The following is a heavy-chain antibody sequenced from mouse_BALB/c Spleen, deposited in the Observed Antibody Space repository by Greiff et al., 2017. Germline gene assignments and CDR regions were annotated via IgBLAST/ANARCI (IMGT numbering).Heavy chain of an antibody. J-gene: IGHJ3*01. CDR2: ISSGSSTI. V-gene: IGHV5-17*02. D-gene: IGHD2-4*01. Sequence: EVQVVESGGGLVQPGGSRKLSCAASGFTFSSFGMHWVRQAPEKGLEWVAYISSGSSTIYYADTVKGRFTISRDNPKNTLFLQMTSLRSEDTAMYYCARRDDYSRWCAYWGQGTLVTVSA. CDR3: ARRDDYSRWCAY. CDR1: GFTFSSFG.